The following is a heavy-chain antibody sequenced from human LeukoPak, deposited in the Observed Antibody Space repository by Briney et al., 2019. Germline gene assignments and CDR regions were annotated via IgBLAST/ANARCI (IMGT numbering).Heavy chain of an antibody. J-gene: IGHJ4*02. CDR3: ARDLGSSTTMIVIWSEGGFDY. D-gene: IGHD3-22*01. CDR2: ISSSSSYI. CDR1: GLTFISYS. V-gene: IGHV3-21*01. Sequence: PGASLSLSCAVSGLTFISYSINSARHPPGQWLAWLSSISSSSSYIYYADSVKGRFTISRDNAKNSLYLQMNSLRAEDTAVYYCARDLGSSTTMIVIWSEGGFDYWGQGTLVTVSS.